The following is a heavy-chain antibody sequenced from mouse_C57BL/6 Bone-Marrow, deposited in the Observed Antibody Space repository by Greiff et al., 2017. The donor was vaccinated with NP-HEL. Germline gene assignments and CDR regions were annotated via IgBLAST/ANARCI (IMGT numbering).Heavy chain of an antibody. CDR2: IHPNSGST. Sequence: QVQLQQPGAELVKPGASVKLSCKASGYTFTSYWMHWVKQRPGQGLEWIGMIHPNSGSTNYNEKFKGKATLTVDKSSSTAYMQLSSLTSEDSAVYYCARMRWSWFAYWGQGTLVTVSA. CDR3: ARMRWSWFAY. V-gene: IGHV1-64*01. J-gene: IGHJ3*01. D-gene: IGHD2-3*01. CDR1: GYTFTSYW.